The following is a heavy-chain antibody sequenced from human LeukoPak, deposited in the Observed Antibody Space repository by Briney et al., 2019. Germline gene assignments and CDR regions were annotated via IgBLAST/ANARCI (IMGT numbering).Heavy chain of an antibody. V-gene: IGHV3-53*01. CDR3: ARDCSSSCSPYYGMDV. CDR1: GFIVSSNY. Sequence: GGSLRLSCAASGFIVSSNYMNWVRQAPGKGLEWVSVIYTDGSTYYADSVKGRFTISRDNSRNTLYLQMNSLRAEDTAVYYCARDCSSSCSPYYGMDVWGQGTTVTVSS. CDR2: IYTDGST. J-gene: IGHJ6*02. D-gene: IGHD2-2*01.